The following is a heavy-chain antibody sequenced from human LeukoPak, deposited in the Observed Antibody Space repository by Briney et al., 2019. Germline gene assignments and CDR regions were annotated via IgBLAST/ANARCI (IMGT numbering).Heavy chain of an antibody. Sequence: SETLSLTCGVYGGSLSNYYWSWVRQSPGKGLEWIGEISRSGSTNSNPSLNSRVTISVDTSKNQFSLKLSSVTAADTAVYYCARYGCSSSSCHRRYFDSWGQGTLVTVSS. D-gene: IGHD2-2*02. CDR2: ISRSGST. V-gene: IGHV4-34*01. CDR1: GGSLSNYY. J-gene: IGHJ4*02. CDR3: ARYGCSSSSCHRRYFDS.